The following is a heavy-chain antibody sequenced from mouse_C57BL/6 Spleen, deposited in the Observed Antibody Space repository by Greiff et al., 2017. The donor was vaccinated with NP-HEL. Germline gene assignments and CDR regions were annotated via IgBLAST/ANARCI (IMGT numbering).Heavy chain of an antibody. D-gene: IGHD1-1*01. J-gene: IGHJ2*01. CDR1: GYSITSGYY. CDR2: ISYDGSN. Sequence: EVQRVESGPGLVKPSQSLSLTCSVTGYSITSGYYWNWIRQFPGNKLEWMGYISYDGSNNYNPSLKNRISITRDTSKNQFFLKLNSVTTEDTATYYCAREGAGSSYGDYWGQGTTLTVSS. V-gene: IGHV3-6*01. CDR3: AREGAGSSYGDY.